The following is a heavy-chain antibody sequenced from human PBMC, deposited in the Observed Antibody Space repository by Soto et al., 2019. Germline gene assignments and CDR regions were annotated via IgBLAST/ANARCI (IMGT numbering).Heavy chain of an antibody. Sequence: QTGGSLRLSCAASGFTFSSYAMHWVRQAPGKGLEWVAVISYDGSNKYYADSAKGRFTISRDNSKNTLYLQMNSLRAEDTAVYYCARDYRYYYDSSAYPHYWGQGALVTVSS. D-gene: IGHD3-22*01. J-gene: IGHJ4*02. V-gene: IGHV3-30-3*01. CDR3: ARDYRYYYDSSAYPHY. CDR2: ISYDGSNK. CDR1: GFTFSSYA.